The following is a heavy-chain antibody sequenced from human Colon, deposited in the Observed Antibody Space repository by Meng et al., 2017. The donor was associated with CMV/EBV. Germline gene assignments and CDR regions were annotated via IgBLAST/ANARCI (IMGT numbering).Heavy chain of an antibody. CDR2: ISGPGGSI. CDR3: AGGSNVYYGMDV. Sequence: GGSLRLSCATSGFTFGSYSMNWVRQAPGKGLEWVSSISGPGGSIWYADSMRGRFTVSRDNAKTSQYLQMNSLRAEDTGVYYCAGGSNVYYGMDVWGHGTTVTVSS. V-gene: IGHV3-21*01. CDR1: GFTFGSYS. D-gene: IGHD6-13*01. J-gene: IGHJ6*02.